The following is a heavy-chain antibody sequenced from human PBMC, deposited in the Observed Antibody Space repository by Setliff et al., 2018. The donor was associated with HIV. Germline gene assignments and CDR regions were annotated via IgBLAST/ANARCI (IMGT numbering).Heavy chain of an antibody. J-gene: IGHJ6*03. CDR3: ARAREMVTINYFYYYMDV. Sequence: GASVKVSCKAARGTFNNYAISWVRQAPGQGLEWMGGIIPILGIANYAQKFQGRLTITADESTTTAYMELSSLRSEDTALYYCARAREMVTINYFYYYMDVWGKGTSVTVSS. D-gene: IGHD5-18*01. CDR2: IIPILGIA. CDR1: RGTFNNYA. V-gene: IGHV1-69*10.